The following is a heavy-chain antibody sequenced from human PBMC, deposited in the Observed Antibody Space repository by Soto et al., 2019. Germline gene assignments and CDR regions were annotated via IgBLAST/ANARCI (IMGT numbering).Heavy chain of an antibody. CDR1: GGSISRSYW. J-gene: IGHJ4*02. Sequence: SETLSLTCAVSGGSISRSYWWSWVRQLPGKGLEWIGEIYHSGSTIYNPSLQSRVTLSVDKSKNEFSLKMSSVTDADTAVYYCVGYYDSSGYYPLDYWGQGTLVTVSS. CDR3: VGYYDSSGYYPLDY. CDR2: IYHSGST. V-gene: IGHV4-4*02. D-gene: IGHD3-22*01.